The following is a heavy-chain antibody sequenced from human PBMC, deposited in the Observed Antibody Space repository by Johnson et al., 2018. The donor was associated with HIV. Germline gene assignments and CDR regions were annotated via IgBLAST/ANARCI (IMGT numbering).Heavy chain of an antibody. J-gene: IGHJ3*02. D-gene: IGHD4-23*01. CDR3: ANSLLFDAFNI. CDR1: GFTFSNAW. Sequence: VQLVESGGGLVKPGGSLRLSCAASGFTFSNAWMSWVRQAPGKGLEWVGRIKSKTGGEDDTYYADSVKGRFTISRDNSKNTFYLQMNSLRVEDTAIYYFANSLLFDAFNIWGQGTMVTVSS. CDR2: IKSKTGGEDDT. V-gene: IGHV3-15*01.